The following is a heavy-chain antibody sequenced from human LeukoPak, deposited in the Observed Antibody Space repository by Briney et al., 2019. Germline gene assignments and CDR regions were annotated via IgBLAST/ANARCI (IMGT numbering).Heavy chain of an antibody. CDR3: ARYKGYYYGMDV. J-gene: IGHJ6*02. Sequence: ASVKVSCKASGGTFSSYAISWVRQAPGQRLEWMGWISGGNGNTKFSQKFEDRITMTTDTSASTGYMELASLRSEDTAVYYCARYKGYYYGMDVWGQGTTVTVSS. V-gene: IGHV1-3*01. CDR1: GGTFSSYA. CDR2: ISGGNGNT. D-gene: IGHD1-14*01.